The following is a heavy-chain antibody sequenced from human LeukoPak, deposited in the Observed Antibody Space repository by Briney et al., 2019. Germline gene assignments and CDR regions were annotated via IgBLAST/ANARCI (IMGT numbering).Heavy chain of an antibody. CDR1: GGSMDKYY. J-gene: IGHJ3*01. CDR2: IYYSGST. D-gene: IGHD3-16*02. CDR3: ARDDWIPGSCPSYTGCSDAFDF. V-gene: IGHV4-59*01. Sequence: PSETLSLTCTVSGGSMDKYYWNWIRQPPGKGLEWIGYIYYSGSTNYNPSLKSRVTISIDTSKNQFSLRLTSVTAADTAVYYCARDDWIPGSCPSYTGCSDAFDFWGHGTLVTVSS.